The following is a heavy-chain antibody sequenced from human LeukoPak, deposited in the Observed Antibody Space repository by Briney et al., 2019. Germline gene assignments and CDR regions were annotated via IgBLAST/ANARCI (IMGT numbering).Heavy chain of an antibody. CDR1: GFTFSDYY. CDR3: ARDRVGFGELLPRDYFDY. Sequence: GGSLRLSCAASGFTFSDYYMSWIRHAPGKGLEWVSYISSSGSTIYYADSVKGRFTISRDNAKNSLYLKMSSLRAEDTDVYYCARDRVGFGELLPRDYFDYWGQGTLVTVSS. J-gene: IGHJ4*02. D-gene: IGHD3-10*01. V-gene: IGHV3-11*01. CDR2: ISSSGSTI.